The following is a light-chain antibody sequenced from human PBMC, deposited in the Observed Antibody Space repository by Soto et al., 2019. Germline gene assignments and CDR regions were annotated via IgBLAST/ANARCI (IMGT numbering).Light chain of an antibody. V-gene: IGLV2-14*01. CDR2: EVS. Sequence: LTQPASVSGSPGQSITVSCSGSSSDVGGYNYVSWYQQHPGKAPKLMIYEVSNRPSGVSNRFSGSKSGNMASLTISGLQAEDEADSYCSSYTSSSTLAVFGNGTTVTVL. CDR1: SSDVGGYNY. J-gene: IGLJ1*01. CDR3: SSYTSSSTLAV.